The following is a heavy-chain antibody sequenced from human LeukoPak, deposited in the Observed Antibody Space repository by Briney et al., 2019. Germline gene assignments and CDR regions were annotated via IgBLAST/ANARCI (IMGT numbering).Heavy chain of an antibody. Sequence: ASETLSLTCTVSGGSISSYYWSWIRQPPGKGLEWIGYIYYSGSTNYNPSLKSRVTISVDTSKNQFSLKLSSVTAADTAVYYCATTPRLWFGGLSSRPYYYYMDVWGKGTTVTVSS. V-gene: IGHV4-59*01. CDR2: IYYSGST. D-gene: IGHD3-10*01. CDR1: GGSISSYY. CDR3: ATTPRLWFGGLSSRPYYYYMDV. J-gene: IGHJ6*03.